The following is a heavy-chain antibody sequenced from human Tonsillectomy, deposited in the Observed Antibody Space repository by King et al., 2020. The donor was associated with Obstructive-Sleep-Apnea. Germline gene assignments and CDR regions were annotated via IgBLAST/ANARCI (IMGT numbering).Heavy chain of an antibody. J-gene: IGHJ4*02. CDR3: ARHGYYFDSSGWD. D-gene: IGHD3-22*01. CDR2: IYYSGST. V-gene: IGHV4-59*08. Sequence: VQLQESGPGLVKPSETLSLTCTVSGGSISSYYWSWIRQPPGKGLEWIGYIYYSGSTNYNPSLKSRVTISVDTSKNQFSLELTSVTAADTTVYYCARHGYYFDSSGWDWGQGTLVTVSS. CDR1: GGSISSYY.